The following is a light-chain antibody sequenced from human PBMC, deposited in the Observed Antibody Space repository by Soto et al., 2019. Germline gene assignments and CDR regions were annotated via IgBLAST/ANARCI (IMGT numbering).Light chain of an antibody. J-gene: IGLJ3*02. CDR2: LNSDGSH. CDR1: SGHSSYA. CDR3: QTWGTGIRV. V-gene: IGLV4-69*01. Sequence: QLVLTQSPSASASLGASVKLTCTRSSGHSSYAIAWHQQQPEKGPRDLMKLNSDGSHSKGDGIPDRFSGSSSGAERYLTISSLQSEEEADYYCQTWGTGIRVFGGGTKLTVL.